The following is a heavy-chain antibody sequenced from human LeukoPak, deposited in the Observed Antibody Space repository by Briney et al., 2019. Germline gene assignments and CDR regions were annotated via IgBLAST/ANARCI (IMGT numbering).Heavy chain of an antibody. V-gene: IGHV3-23*01. CDR3: AKDNPDSGSHSGPFDY. J-gene: IGHJ4*02. CDR2: ISGSGGST. D-gene: IGHD1-26*01. Sequence: GGSLRLSCAASGFTFSSYAMSWVRQAPGKGLEWVSAISGSGGSTYYADSVKGRFTISRDNSKNTLYLQMNSLRAEDTAVYYCAKDNPDSGSHSGPFDYWGQGTLVTVSS. CDR1: GFTFSSYA.